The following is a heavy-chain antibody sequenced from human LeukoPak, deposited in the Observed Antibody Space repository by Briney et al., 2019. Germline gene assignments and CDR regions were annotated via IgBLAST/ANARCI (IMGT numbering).Heavy chain of an antibody. CDR2: ISSSGSAI. Sequence: GGSLRLSCAASGLTFSDYYMSWIRQAPGKGLEWVSYISSSGSAIYYADSVKGRFTISRDNAKNSLYLQMNSLRVEDTAVYYCARVSLAGTGPFDIWGQGTMVTVSS. CDR1: GLTFSDYY. J-gene: IGHJ3*02. D-gene: IGHD6-19*01. V-gene: IGHV3-11*04. CDR3: ARVSLAGTGPFDI.